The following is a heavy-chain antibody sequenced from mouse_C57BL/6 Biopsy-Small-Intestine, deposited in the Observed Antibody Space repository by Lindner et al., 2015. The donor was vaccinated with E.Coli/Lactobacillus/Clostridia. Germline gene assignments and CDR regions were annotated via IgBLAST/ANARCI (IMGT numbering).Heavy chain of an antibody. CDR2: INPYNGDT. CDR3: ARAGYYGSNYFDY. CDR1: GYSFTGYF. J-gene: IGHJ2*01. D-gene: IGHD1-1*01. Sequence: EVQLQESGPELVKPGDSVKISCKASGYSFTGYFMNWVMQSHGKSLEWIGRINPYNGDTFYNQKFKGKATLTVDKSSSTAHMELRSLTSEDSAVYYCARAGYYGSNYFDYVGPRHHSHSLL. V-gene: IGHV1-20*01.